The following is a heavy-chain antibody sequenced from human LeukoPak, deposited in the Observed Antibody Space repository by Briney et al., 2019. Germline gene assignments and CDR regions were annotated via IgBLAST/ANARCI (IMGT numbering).Heavy chain of an antibody. V-gene: IGHV4-34*01. J-gene: IGHJ4*02. CDR1: GGSFSGYY. Sequence: SETLSLTCAVYGGSFSGYYWSWIRQPPGKGLEWIGEINHSGGTKYNPSLKSRVTISVDTSKNQFSLKLSSVTAADTAMYYCAREKMDWNYVSKEYYFDYWGQGTLVTVSS. D-gene: IGHD1-7*01. CDR2: INHSGGT. CDR3: AREKMDWNYVSKEYYFDY.